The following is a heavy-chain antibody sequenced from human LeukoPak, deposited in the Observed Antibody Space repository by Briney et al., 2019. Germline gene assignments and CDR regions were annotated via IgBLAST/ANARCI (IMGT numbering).Heavy chain of an antibody. CDR2: ISGSGGST. J-gene: IGHJ3*02. CDR1: GFTFSSYA. CDR3: AKSQGPYSSGWFDAFDI. D-gene: IGHD6-19*01. V-gene: IGHV3-23*01. Sequence: SGGSLRPSCAASGFTFSSYAMSWVRQAPGKGLEWVSAISGSGGSTYYADSVKGRFTISRDNSKNTLYLQMNSLRAEDTAVYYCAKSQGPYSSGWFDAFDIWGQGTMVTVSS.